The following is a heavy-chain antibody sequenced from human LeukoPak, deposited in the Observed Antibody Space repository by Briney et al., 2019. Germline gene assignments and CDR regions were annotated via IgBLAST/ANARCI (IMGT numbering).Heavy chain of an antibody. CDR2: IYYSGST. D-gene: IGHD3-22*01. CDR1: GGSISSGGYS. CDR3: ARDPLPYYYDSSVKDAFDI. V-gene: IGHV4-30-4*07. Sequence: SETLSLTCAVSGGSISSGGYSWSWIRQPPGKGLEWIGYIYYSGSTYYNPSLKSRVTISVDTSKNQFSLKLSSVTAADTAVYYCARDPLPYYYDSSVKDAFDIWGQGTMVTVSS. J-gene: IGHJ3*02.